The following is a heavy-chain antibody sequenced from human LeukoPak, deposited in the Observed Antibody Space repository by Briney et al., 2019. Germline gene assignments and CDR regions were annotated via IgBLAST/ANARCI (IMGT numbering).Heavy chain of an antibody. Sequence: GASVKVSCKASGYTFTGYYMHWVRQAPGQGLKWMGWINPNSGGTNYAQKFQGRVTMTRDTSISTAYMELSRLRSDDTAVYYCARELTAVAGTLGGYWGQGTLVTVSS. CDR2: INPNSGGT. D-gene: IGHD6-19*01. J-gene: IGHJ4*02. V-gene: IGHV1-2*02. CDR1: GYTFTGYY. CDR3: ARELTAVAGTLGGY.